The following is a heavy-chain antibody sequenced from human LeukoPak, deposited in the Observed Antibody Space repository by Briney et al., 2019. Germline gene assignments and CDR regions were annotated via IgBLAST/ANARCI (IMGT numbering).Heavy chain of an antibody. CDR3: ARQITMVRGAPLENWFDP. CDR1: GYTFTSYD. J-gene: IGHJ5*02. Sequence: GASVKVSCKASGYTFTSYDINWLRQATGQGLEWMGWMNPNSGNTGYAQKFQGRVTMTRNTSISTAYMELSSLRSEDTAVYYCARQITMVRGAPLENWFDPWGQGTLVTVSS. D-gene: IGHD3-10*01. CDR2: MNPNSGNT. V-gene: IGHV1-8*01.